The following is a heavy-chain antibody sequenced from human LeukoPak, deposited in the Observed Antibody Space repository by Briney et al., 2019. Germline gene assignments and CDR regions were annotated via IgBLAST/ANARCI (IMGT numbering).Heavy chain of an antibody. CDR2: IIGDGTRT. CDR3: LRVDDTNGHNWFDP. J-gene: IGHJ5*02. D-gene: IGHD2-8*01. Sequence: GGSLRLSCAASGFSFSYYWMHWVRQGSGKGPVWVSRIIGDGTRTDYADSVKGRFTISRDNAKSTLYLQMNCLTVEDTAVYYCLRVDDTNGHNWFDPWGQGTLVTVSS. V-gene: IGHV3-74*01. CDR1: GFSFSYYW.